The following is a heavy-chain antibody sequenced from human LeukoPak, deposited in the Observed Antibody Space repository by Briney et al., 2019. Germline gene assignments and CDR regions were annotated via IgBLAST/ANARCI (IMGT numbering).Heavy chain of an antibody. CDR2: INPSGGST. J-gene: IGHJ4*02. CDR1: GYTFTSYY. CDR3: ARGVYHYDSSGHSGDY. D-gene: IGHD3-22*01. V-gene: IGHV1-46*03. Sequence: ASVKVSCKASGYTFTSYYMHWVRQAPGQGLEWMGIINPSGGSTSYAQKFQGRVTMTRDTSTSTVYMELSSLRSEDTAVYYCARGVYHYDSSGHSGDYWGQGTLVTVSS.